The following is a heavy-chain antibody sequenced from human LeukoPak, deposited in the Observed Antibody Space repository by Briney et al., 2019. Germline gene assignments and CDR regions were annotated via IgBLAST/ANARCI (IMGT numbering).Heavy chain of an antibody. CDR2: TNHSGST. CDR3: ARPLLEDAFGGVIVPYAFDI. D-gene: IGHD3-16*02. V-gene: IGHV4-34*01. CDR1: GEPFNGYY. J-gene: IGHJ3*02. Sequence: SETLSLTCAVYGEPFNGYYWNWIRQSPGKGLEWIGETNHSGSTNYNPSLKSRVTISVDTSKNQFSLKLSSVTAADTAVYYCARPLLEDAFGGVIVPYAFDIWGQGTMVTVSS.